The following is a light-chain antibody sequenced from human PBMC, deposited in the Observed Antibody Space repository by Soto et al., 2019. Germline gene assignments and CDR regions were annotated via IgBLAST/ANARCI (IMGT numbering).Light chain of an antibody. CDR1: QSVSSSY. V-gene: IGKV3-20*01. CDR2: GTS. Sequence: EIVLTHSPGTLSLSPCERATLSFRAGQSVSSSYLAWYQQRPGQAPRLLIYGTSSRATGLPDRFSGSGSGTEFTLTISSLQSEDFAVYYCKQYNSWAAISFGQGTKVDIK. J-gene: IGKJ1*01. CDR3: KQYNSWAAIS.